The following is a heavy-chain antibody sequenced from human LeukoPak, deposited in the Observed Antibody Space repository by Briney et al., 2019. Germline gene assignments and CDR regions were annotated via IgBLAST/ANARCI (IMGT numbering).Heavy chain of an antibody. D-gene: IGHD2-2*01. CDR1: GGTFSSYA. V-gene: IGHV1-69*05. CDR2: IIPIFGTA. J-gene: IGHJ6*03. CDR3: ARVRCSSTSCSDYYYYYYMDV. Sequence: SVKVSCKASGGTFSSYAISWVRQAPVQGLEWMGGIIPIFGTANYAQKFQGRVTITTDESTSTAYMELSSLRSEDTAVYYCARVRCSSTSCSDYYYYYYMDVWGKGTTVTVSS.